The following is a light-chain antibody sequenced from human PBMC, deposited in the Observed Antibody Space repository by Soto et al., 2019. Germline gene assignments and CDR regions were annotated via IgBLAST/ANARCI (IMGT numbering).Light chain of an antibody. CDR2: EAS. V-gene: IGKV1-5*01. CDR1: QSVSRW. CDR3: QQCSSRVWT. J-gene: IGKJ1*01. Sequence: DIQMTQSPSTLSASVGDTVTITCRASQSVSRWLNWYQQKSGKAPRLLIYEASNLEIGVPSRFSGSGSGTEFIITINSLQPADSATYYCQQCSSRVWTFGQGTKVEI.